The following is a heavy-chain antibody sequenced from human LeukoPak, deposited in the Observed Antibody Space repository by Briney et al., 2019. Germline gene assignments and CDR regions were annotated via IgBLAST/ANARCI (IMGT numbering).Heavy chain of an antibody. V-gene: IGHV3-11*01. D-gene: IGHD3-10*01. CDR2: ISSSGSTI. CDR3: ARDSGTYHKPSRSFDY. Sequence: GGSLRLSCAASGFTFSDYYMSWIRQAPGKGLEWVSYISSSGSTIYYADSVKGRFTISRDNAKNSLYLQMNSLRAEDTAVYYCARDSGTYHKPSRSFDYWGQGTLVTVSS. CDR1: GFTFSDYY. J-gene: IGHJ4*02.